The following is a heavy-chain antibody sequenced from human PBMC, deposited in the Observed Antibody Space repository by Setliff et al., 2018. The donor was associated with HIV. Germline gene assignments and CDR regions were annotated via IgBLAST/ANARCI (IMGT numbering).Heavy chain of an antibody. CDR3: ARTPEDYDQYFFDR. CDR2: IYTSGST. Sequence: SETLSLTCTVSGGSISSHYWSWIRQPAGKGLEWIGYIYTSGSTNYNPSLEGRVTISVDTSKNQFSLKLSSVTAADTAVYYCARTPEDYDQYFFDRWGQGTLVTVSS. CDR1: GGSISSHY. J-gene: IGHJ4*02. V-gene: IGHV4-4*09. D-gene: IGHD3-22*01.